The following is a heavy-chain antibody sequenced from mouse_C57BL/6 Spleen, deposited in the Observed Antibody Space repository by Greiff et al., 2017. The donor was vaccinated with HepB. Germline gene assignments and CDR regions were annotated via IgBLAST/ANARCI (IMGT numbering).Heavy chain of an antibody. J-gene: IGHJ3*01. D-gene: IGHD1-1*01. Sequence: QVQLQQPGAELVKPGASVKLSCKASGYTFTSYGMPWVKQRPGQGLEWIGMIHPNSGSTNYNEKFKSKATLTVDKSSSTAYMQISSLTSEDSAVSYYEREEAYGSRSAGFAYWGQGTLVTVST. V-gene: IGHV1-64*01. CDR2: IHPNSGST. CDR1: GYTFTSYG. CDR3: EREEAYGSRSAGFAY.